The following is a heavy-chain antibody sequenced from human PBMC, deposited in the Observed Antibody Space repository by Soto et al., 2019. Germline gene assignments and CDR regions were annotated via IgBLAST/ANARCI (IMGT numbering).Heavy chain of an antibody. CDR3: VSDGLVSSAKYYFDY. D-gene: IGHD6-13*01. CDR1: GYTFTDCY. CDR2: INPKSGGT. Sequence: QVQLVQSGAEVKKPGPSVRVSCKASGYTFTDCYVHWVRQAPGQGLEWMGWINPKSGGTNIAQRFKGRVNMTRDMSISTAYMELNSLKSDDTAVYYCVSDGLVSSAKYYFDYWGQGTLVTVSS. V-gene: IGHV1-2*02. J-gene: IGHJ4*02.